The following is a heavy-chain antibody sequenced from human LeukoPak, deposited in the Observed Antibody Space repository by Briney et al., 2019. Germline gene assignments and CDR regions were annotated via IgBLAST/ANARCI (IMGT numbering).Heavy chain of an antibody. Sequence: GSLSLSCEASGIPFSNSGMHWVRQAPGKGLEWVAYIGHDGRNKFYTESLRGRFTISGDNSMKMAYLQMNSLRTEDTAIYFCAKDGDWTFDIWGQGTMVTVSS. CDR3: AKDGDWTFDI. J-gene: IGHJ3*02. CDR1: GIPFSNSG. D-gene: IGHD2-21*01. V-gene: IGHV3-30*02. CDR2: IGHDGRNK.